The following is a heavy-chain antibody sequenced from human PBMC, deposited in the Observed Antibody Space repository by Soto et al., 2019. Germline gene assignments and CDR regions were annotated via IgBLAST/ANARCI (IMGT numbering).Heavy chain of an antibody. V-gene: IGHV2-5*02. D-gene: IGHD5-18*01. J-gene: IGHJ4*02. CDR3: AHTPDTAMVTGFDY. CDR1: GFSLSISGVG. CDR2: IYWDDDK. Sequence: QITLKESGPTLVKPTQTLTLSCTFSGFSLSISGVGVGWIRQPPGKALEWLALIYWDDDKRYSPSLKSRLTITKDTSKNQVVLTMTNMDPVDTATYYCAHTPDTAMVTGFDYWGQGTLVTVSS.